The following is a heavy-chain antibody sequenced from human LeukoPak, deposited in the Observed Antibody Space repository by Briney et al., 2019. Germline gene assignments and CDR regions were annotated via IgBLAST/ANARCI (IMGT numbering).Heavy chain of an antibody. D-gene: IGHD4-17*01. J-gene: IGHJ4*02. Sequence: SGTLSLTCAVSGGSISSSNWWSWVRQPPGKGLEWIGEIYHSGSTNYNPSLKSRVTISVDKSKNQFSLKLSSVTAADTAVYYCARAFNDYGDSTVYYFDYWGQGTLVTVSS. CDR2: IYHSGST. V-gene: IGHV4-4*02. CDR3: ARAFNDYGDSTVYYFDY. CDR1: GGSISSSNW.